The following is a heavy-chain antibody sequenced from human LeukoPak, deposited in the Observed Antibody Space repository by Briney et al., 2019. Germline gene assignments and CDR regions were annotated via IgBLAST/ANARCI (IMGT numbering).Heavy chain of an antibody. V-gene: IGHV3-21*01. J-gene: IGHJ4*02. CDR1: GFTFSTST. D-gene: IGHD1-26*01. CDR2: ITGGSHYI. CDR3: ARRGAGFDC. Sequence: GGSLRLSCAASGFTFSTSTMNWVRQAPGKGLEWVSYITGGSHYIYYADSVKGRFTISRDNAKNSLYLQMNNLRAEDTAVYYCARRGAGFDCWGLGTLVTVSS.